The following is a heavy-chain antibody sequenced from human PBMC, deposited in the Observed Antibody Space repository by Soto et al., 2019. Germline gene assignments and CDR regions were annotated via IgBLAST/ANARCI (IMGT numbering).Heavy chain of an antibody. CDR1: GFTFSSFS. V-gene: IGHV3-21*01. Sequence: GGSLRLSCAGSGFTFSSFSLNWVRQAPGKGLEWVSSISPSGRSIYYADSVKGRFTISKDNAKNSLFLQMNSLRAEDTATYYCARTLTSVSGLDSFDIWGQGTTVTVSS. CDR3: ARTLTSVSGLDSFDI. CDR2: ISPSGRSI. J-gene: IGHJ3*02. D-gene: IGHD6-19*01.